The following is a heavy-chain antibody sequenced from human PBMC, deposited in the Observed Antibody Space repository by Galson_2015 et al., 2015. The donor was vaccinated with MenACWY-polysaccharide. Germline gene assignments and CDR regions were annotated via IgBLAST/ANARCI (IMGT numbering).Heavy chain of an antibody. Sequence: LRLSCAASGFTFSTYWMNWVRQAPGKGLEWVANIKEDGSEKYYVDSVKGRFTISRDNAKNSLYLQMNGLRAEDTAVYYCAGGAGTKRRPDYWGQGTLVTVSS. D-gene: IGHD6-19*01. J-gene: IGHJ4*02. CDR3: AGGAGTKRRPDY. CDR1: GFTFSTYW. V-gene: IGHV3-7*01. CDR2: IKEDGSEK.